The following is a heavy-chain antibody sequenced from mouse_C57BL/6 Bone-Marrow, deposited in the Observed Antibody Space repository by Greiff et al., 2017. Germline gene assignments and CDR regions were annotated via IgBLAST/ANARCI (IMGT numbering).Heavy chain of an antibody. D-gene: IGHD2-4*01. V-gene: IGHV1-76*01. CDR2: IYPGSGNT. Sequence: VMLVESGAELVRPGASVKLSCKASGYTFTDYYINWVKQRPGQGLEWIARIYPGSGNTYYNEKFKGKATLTAEKSSSTAYMQLSSLTSEDSAVYFCARSGDDYYYYAMDYWGQGTSVTVSS. CDR3: ARSGDDYYYYAMDY. J-gene: IGHJ4*01. CDR1: GYTFTDYY.